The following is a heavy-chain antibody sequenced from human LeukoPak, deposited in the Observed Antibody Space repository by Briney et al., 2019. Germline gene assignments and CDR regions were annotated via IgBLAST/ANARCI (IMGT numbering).Heavy chain of an antibody. Sequence: GGSLRLSCAASGFTFSDYYMSWIRQAPGKGLEWVSYISSSGSTIYYADSVKGRFTISRDNAKNSLYLQMNSLRAEDTAVYYCARAPPHDYSNGYYFDHWGQGTLVTVSS. D-gene: IGHD4-11*01. CDR2: ISSSGSTI. J-gene: IGHJ4*02. CDR3: ARAPPHDYSNGYYFDH. V-gene: IGHV3-11*01. CDR1: GFTFSDYY.